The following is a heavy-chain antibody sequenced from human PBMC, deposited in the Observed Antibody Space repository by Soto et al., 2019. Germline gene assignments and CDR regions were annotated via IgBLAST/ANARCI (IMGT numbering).Heavy chain of an antibody. J-gene: IGHJ4*02. CDR1: GFTFSSYA. Sequence: EVQLLESGGGLVQPGGSLRLSCAASGFTFSSYAMTWVRQAPGKGLEWVSTISRSGDSTYYRDSVKGRFTISRDNSKNTVYLQMISLRAEDTAGYYCAKTDKFNPQSSGWTTRFDYWGQGTLVTVSS. CDR2: ISRSGDST. D-gene: IGHD6-19*01. CDR3: AKTDKFNPQSSGWTTRFDY. V-gene: IGHV3-23*01.